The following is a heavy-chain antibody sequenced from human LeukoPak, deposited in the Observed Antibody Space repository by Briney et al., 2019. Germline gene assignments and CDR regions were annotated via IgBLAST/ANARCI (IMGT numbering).Heavy chain of an antibody. J-gene: IGHJ5*02. CDR3: AREHREQWLVRWFAP. CDR2: INHSGIT. D-gene: IGHD6-19*01. Sequence: SETLSLTCAVYGGSFTDYYWNWIRQPPGKGLEWIGEINHSGITNYNPSLKSRVTISADTSKNQDSRELSSVTAADTAVYYCAREHREQWLVRWFAPWGEGTLVTVSS. CDR1: GGSFTDYY. V-gene: IGHV4-34*01.